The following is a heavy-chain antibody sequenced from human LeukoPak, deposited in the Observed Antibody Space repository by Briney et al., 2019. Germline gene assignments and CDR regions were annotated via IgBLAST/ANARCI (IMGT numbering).Heavy chain of an antibody. CDR2: IKGDGSEK. V-gene: IGHV3-7*01. Sequence: GGSLRLSCAVSGITFSRFWMSWVRQAPGKGLEWVANIKGDGSEKNYVDSVRGRFTISRDNAKNSVFLQMNSLRAEDTAVYYCRIGHYGSNSGQGNLVTVSS. CDR1: GITFSRFW. D-gene: IGHD2/OR15-2a*01. CDR3: RIGHYGSN. J-gene: IGHJ4*02.